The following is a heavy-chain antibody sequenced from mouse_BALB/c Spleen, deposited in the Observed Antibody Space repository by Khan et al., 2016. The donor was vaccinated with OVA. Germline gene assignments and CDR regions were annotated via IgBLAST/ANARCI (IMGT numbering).Heavy chain of an antibody. V-gene: IGHV1S132*01. Sequence: VQLQQSGAELVKPGASVKLSCKTSGYTFTSYWIQWVKQRPGQGLGWIGQIFTGTGTTYYNENFKGKATLTVDTSSSTAYMQLSSLSSEDSAVYFCARGYFGNYEFVYWGQGTLVTVSP. D-gene: IGHD2-1*01. CDR3: ARGYFGNYEFVY. J-gene: IGHJ3*01. CDR1: GYTFTSYW. CDR2: IFTGTGTT.